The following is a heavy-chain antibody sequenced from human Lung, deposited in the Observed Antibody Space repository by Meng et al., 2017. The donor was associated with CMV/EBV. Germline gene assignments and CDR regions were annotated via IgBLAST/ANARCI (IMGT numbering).Heavy chain of an antibody. CDR2: IYPHSGVT. J-gene: IGHJ5*02. CDR3: ARDWFEYSSSSFVGWFAP. CDR1: GYTFTAYY. Sequence: ASVKVSCKSSGYTFTAYYIHWVRQAPGQGLEWMGCIYPHSGVTNYAQKFQGRVTLTRDTSIRTAYMELNRLTSDDTAVYYCARDWFEYSSSSFVGWFAPWGQGNXVHVSS. D-gene: IGHD6-6*01. V-gene: IGHV1-2*02.